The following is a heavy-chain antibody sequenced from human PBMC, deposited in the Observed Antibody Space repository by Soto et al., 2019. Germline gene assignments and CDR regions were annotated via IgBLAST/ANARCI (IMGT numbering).Heavy chain of an antibody. CDR1: GYTFNNYF. CDR3: ARDLVPIWNYVGLAPGAQHWFDP. CDR2: ITPSSGST. Sequence: QVQLVQSGAEVRKPGASVKVSCKASGYTFNNYFMHWVRQAPAQRLEWMGVITPSSGSTTYAQRFQGRLTMTRDTSTSIVYMELRSLRSEDTAVYFCARDLVPIWNYVGLAPGAQHWFDPWGQGTLVTVSS. J-gene: IGHJ5*02. V-gene: IGHV1-46*02. D-gene: IGHD1-7*01.